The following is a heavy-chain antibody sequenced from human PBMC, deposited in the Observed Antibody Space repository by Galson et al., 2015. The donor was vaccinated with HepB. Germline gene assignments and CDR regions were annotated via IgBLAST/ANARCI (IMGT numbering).Heavy chain of an antibody. CDR1: GFSVRSNY. Sequence: SLRLSCAASGFSVRSNYMTWVRQAPGKGLEWVSVIYSSSYAGDTTYYAASVRGRFTIARDNAKNTVYLQMNRLRVEDTAIYYCARDRGRGHVDWFDPWGQGTLVTVSS. CDR2: IYSSSYAGDTT. V-gene: IGHV3-53*01. CDR3: ARDRGRGHVDWFDP. J-gene: IGHJ5*02. D-gene: IGHD3-10*01.